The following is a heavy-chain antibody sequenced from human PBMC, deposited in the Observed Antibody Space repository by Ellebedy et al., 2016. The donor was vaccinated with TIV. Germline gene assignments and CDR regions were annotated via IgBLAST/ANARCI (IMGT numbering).Heavy chain of an antibody. J-gene: IGHJ4*02. D-gene: IGHD4-23*01. V-gene: IGHV3-23*01. CDR3: SYKGVATRVY. CDR2: IVGSGATK. CDR1: GFSFSSYA. Sequence: GESLKISCVASGFSFSSYALSWVRQAPGKGLEWVSGIVGSGATKYADSVKGRFSISRDNSKNTLYLQMSSLRAEDTAVYYCSYKGVATRVYWGQGTLVTVSS.